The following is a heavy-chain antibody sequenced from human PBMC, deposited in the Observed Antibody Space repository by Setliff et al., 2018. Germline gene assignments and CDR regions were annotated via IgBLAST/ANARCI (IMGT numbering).Heavy chain of an antibody. V-gene: IGHV4-61*09. CDR1: DDSISSRHYY. J-gene: IGHJ3*02. Sequence: SETLSLTCTVSDDSISSRHYYWSWIRQPAGKGLEWIGHIYTSWSTISNPSLKSRVTISLDTSKNQFSLRLSSVTAADTAVYYCARGPGAATGEGFDIWGQGTMVTVSS. CDR3: ARGPGAATGEGFDI. CDR2: IYTSWST. D-gene: IGHD7-27*01.